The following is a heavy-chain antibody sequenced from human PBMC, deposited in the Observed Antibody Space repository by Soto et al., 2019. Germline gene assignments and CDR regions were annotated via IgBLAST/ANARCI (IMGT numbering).Heavy chain of an antibody. J-gene: IGHJ6*03. CDR3: ARRNRYYDFWSRINYYYYYMDV. V-gene: IGHV1-8*01. CDR2: MNPNSGNT. Sequence: ASVKVYWKASGYTFTSYDINWVRQATGQGLEWMGWMNPNSGNTGYAQKFQGRVTMTRNTSISTAYMELSSLRSEDTAVYHCARRNRYYDFWSRINYYYYYMDVWGKGTTVTVSS. D-gene: IGHD3-3*01. CDR1: GYTFTSYD.